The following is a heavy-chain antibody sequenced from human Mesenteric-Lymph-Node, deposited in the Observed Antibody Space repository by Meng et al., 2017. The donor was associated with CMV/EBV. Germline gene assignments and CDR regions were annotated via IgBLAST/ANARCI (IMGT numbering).Heavy chain of an antibody. Sequence: KSSCEGSGYSFGSYGIGWVRQMPGKGLEWVGLIYHGDSDAIYSPSFQGQVTISADKSINTDYLQWSSLKAPDTATYYCARLIFRYFDVWGRGTLVTVSS. CDR1: GYSFGSYG. V-gene: IGHV5-51*01. D-gene: IGHD2/OR15-2a*01. CDR2: IYHGDSDA. CDR3: ARLIFRYFDV. J-gene: IGHJ2*01.